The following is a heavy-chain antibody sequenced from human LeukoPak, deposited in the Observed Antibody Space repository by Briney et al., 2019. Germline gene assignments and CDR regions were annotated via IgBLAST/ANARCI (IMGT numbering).Heavy chain of an antibody. D-gene: IGHD2-2*01. CDR3: ARDDAYCGSTSSCRENWFDP. Sequence: SETLSLTCTVSGGSISSYYWSWIRQPAGKGLEWIGRIYTSGSTNYNPSLKSRVTMSVDTSKNQFSLKLSSVTAADTAVYYCARDDAYCGSTSSCRENWFDPWGQGTLVTVSS. CDR2: IYTSGST. J-gene: IGHJ5*02. V-gene: IGHV4-4*07. CDR1: GGSISSYY.